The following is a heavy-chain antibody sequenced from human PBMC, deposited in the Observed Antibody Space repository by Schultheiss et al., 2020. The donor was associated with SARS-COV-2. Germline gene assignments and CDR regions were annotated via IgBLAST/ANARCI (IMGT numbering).Heavy chain of an antibody. J-gene: IGHJ4*02. Sequence: SETLSLTCAVYGGSFSGYYWCWIRQPPGKGLEWIGEINHSGSTNYNPSLKSRVTISVDTSKNQFSLKLSSVTAADTAVYYCATGPHGGFDYWGQGTLVTVSS. CDR3: ATGPHGGFDY. CDR1: GGSFSGYY. D-gene: IGHD3-10*01. CDR2: INHSGST. V-gene: IGHV4-34*01.